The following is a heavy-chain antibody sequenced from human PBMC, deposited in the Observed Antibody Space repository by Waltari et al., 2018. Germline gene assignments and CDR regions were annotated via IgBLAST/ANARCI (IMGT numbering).Heavy chain of an antibody. CDR2: FDPEYGEA. CDR1: GYSLTESA. V-gene: IGHV1-24*01. CDR3: TRDRVGYCSGGTCYSRWFDP. Sequence: QVQLVQSGAEVKKPGASVKVSCRVSGYSLTESALHWGRRAPGTGLEWLGGFDPEYGEAVYAQEFQGRVTMTEDTSKDTAYMELSSLTYEDTAVYYCTRDRVGYCSGGTCYSRWFDPWGQGTLVTVSS. J-gene: IGHJ5*02. D-gene: IGHD2-15*01.